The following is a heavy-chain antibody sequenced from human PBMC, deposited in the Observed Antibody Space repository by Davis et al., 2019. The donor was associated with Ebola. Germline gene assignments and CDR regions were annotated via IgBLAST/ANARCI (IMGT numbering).Heavy chain of an antibody. CDR1: GYTFTSYG. Sequence: ASVKVSCKASGYTFTSYGISWVRQASGQGLEWMGWISAYNGNTNYAQKLQGRVTMTEDTSTDTAYMELSSLRSEDTAVYYCATAAGGYDSSGYPRWGQGTLVTVSS. D-gene: IGHD3-22*01. J-gene: IGHJ4*02. CDR3: ATAAGGYDSSGYPR. V-gene: IGHV1-18*01. CDR2: ISAYNGNT.